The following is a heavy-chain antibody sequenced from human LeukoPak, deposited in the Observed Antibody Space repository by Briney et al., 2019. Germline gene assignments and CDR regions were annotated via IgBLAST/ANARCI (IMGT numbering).Heavy chain of an antibody. J-gene: IGHJ4*02. V-gene: IGHV4-4*07. Sequence: NPSETLSLTCTVSGASISSYSWSWIRQPAGKGLEWIGRIYTSGSTNYNPSVKSRVTMSADTSKNQFSLRLSSVTAADTAVYYCASSYGSGSWQTFWGQGTLVTVS. CDR2: IYTSGST. CDR3: ASSYGSGSWQTF. D-gene: IGHD3-10*01. CDR1: GASISSYS.